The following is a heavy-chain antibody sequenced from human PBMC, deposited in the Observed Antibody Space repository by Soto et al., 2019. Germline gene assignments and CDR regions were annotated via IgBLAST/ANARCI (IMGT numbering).Heavy chain of an antibody. V-gene: IGHV5-10-1*01. CDR3: ARQSFGRDGYTDGHWDEWYFGR. Sequence: GESLKISCKGSGYSFTTYWISWVRQMPGKGLEWMGRLDRSDSYTTYSPSSQGHVPISVDKSISTGYLQWSSLKASDTAMYYCARQSFGRDGYTDGHWDEWYFGRWDRGTLVTVSS. CDR1: GYSFTTYW. CDR2: LDRSDSYT. J-gene: IGHJ2*01. D-gene: IGHD1-1*01.